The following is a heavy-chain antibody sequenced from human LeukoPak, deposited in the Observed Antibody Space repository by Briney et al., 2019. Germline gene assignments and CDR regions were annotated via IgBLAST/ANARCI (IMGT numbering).Heavy chain of an antibody. V-gene: IGHV4-34*01. J-gene: IGHJ4*02. CDR1: GGSFSGYN. CDR2: INHSGST. CDR3: ARTRSSWYRGGFDY. D-gene: IGHD6-13*01. Sequence: SETLSVTCAVYGGSFSGYNWSWIRQPPGKGLEWIGEINHSGSTNYNPSLKSRVTKLVDTSKNQFSLKLRSVTAADTAVYFCARTRSSWYRGGFDYWGQGTLVTVSS.